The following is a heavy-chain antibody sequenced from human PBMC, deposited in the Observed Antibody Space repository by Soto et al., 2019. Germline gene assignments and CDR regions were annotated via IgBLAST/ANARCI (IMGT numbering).Heavy chain of an antibody. CDR1: GFTFSSYG. V-gene: IGHV3-30*03. CDR3: ASVAGELSLYYYYYYMDV. D-gene: IGHD3-16*02. CDR2: ISYDGSNK. Sequence: GGSLRLSCAASGFTFSSYGMHWVRQAPGKGLEWVAVISYDGSNKYYADSVKGRFTISRDNSKNTLYLQMNSLRAEDTAVYYCASVAGELSLYYYYYYMDVWGKGTTVTVSS. J-gene: IGHJ6*03.